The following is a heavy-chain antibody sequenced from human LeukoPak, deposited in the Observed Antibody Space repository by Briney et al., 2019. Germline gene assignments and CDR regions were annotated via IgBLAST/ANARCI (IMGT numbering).Heavy chain of an antibody. CDR3: AKDIADYDILTGYYTN. J-gene: IGHJ4*02. D-gene: IGHD3-9*01. CDR1: GFTFRYYE. CDR2: ISSSGTTI. V-gene: IGHV3-48*03. Sequence: GGSLRLSCAASGFTFRYYEMNWVRQAPGKGLEWVSYISSSGTTIYYADSVKGRFTISRDNSKNSLYLQMNSLRIEDTALYYCAKDIADYDILTGYYTNWGQGTLVTVSS.